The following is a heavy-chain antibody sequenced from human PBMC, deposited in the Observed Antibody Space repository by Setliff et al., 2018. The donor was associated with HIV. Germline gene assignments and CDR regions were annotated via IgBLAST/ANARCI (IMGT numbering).Heavy chain of an antibody. Sequence: EASVKVSCKASGYTFSNHTIHWVRQAPRKRPEWMGWLNAGYGNTKYSQKLQGRVTITRDISASTAYMELSSLRSEDTAVYYCARSGLVYDDVLTGPPTDYWGQGTLVTVSS. D-gene: IGHD3-9*01. CDR1: GYTFSNHT. J-gene: IGHJ4*02. CDR3: ARSGLVYDDVLTGPPTDY. CDR2: LNAGYGNT. V-gene: IGHV1-3*01.